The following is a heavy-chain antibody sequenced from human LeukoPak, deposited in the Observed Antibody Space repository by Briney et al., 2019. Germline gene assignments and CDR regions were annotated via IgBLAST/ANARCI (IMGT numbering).Heavy chain of an antibody. CDR3: ARSPLYYDFWSGYLWFDP. V-gene: IGHV4-59*01. Sequence: PSETLSLTCTVSGGSISSYYWSWIRQPPGKGLEWLGYIYYSGSTNYNPSLKSRVTISVDTSKNQFSLKLSSVTAADTAVYYCARSPLYYDFWSGYLWFDPWGQGTLVTVSS. CDR1: GGSISSYY. CDR2: IYYSGST. J-gene: IGHJ5*02. D-gene: IGHD3-3*01.